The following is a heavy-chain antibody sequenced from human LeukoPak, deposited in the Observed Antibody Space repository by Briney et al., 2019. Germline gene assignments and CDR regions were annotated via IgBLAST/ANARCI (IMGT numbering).Heavy chain of an antibody. CDR3: AKSGVKYAHTGYYFDY. CDR2: ISGSGGST. J-gene: IGHJ4*02. Sequence: PGGSLRLSCAASGFTFSSYAMSWVRPAPGKGLEWVSAISGSGGSTYYADSVKGRFTISRDNSKNTLYLQMNSLRAEDTAVYYCAKSGVKYAHTGYYFDYWGQGTLVTVSS. CDR1: GFTFSSYA. V-gene: IGHV3-23*01. D-gene: IGHD3-16*01.